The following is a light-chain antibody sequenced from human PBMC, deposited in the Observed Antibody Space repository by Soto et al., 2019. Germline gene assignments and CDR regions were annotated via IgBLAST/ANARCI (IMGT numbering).Light chain of an antibody. Sequence: IQLTQSPPYLSASVGERVNITCRASQSIGTWLAWHQQKPGKAPNLLMFDASTLHTGVPSRFSGSGDGTEFTLSISSLQPDDSAIYFCRQYKTYTFGRGTRLEI. CDR3: RQYKTYT. CDR2: DAS. CDR1: QSIGTW. V-gene: IGKV1-5*01. J-gene: IGKJ5*01.